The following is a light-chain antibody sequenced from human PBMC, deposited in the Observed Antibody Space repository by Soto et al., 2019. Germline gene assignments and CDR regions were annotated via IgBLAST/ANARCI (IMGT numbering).Light chain of an antibody. CDR1: SSDVGGYNY. CDR2: DVS. Sequence: QSALTQPRSVSGSPGQSVTISCTGTSSDVGGYNYVSWYQQHPGKAPKLMIYDVSKRPSGVPDRFSGSKSGNTASLTISGLQAEDEADYYCCSYVGSYVVFGGGTKLTVL. V-gene: IGLV2-11*01. CDR3: CSYVGSYVV. J-gene: IGLJ2*01.